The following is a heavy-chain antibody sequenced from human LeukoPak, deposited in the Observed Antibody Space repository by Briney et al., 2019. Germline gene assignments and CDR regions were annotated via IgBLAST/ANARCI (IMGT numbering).Heavy chain of an antibody. J-gene: IGHJ3*02. CDR1: GYTFPNYG. CDR3: ARDQSVRLLQTSSTYFKHVFAI. D-gene: IGHD6-13*01. CDR2: ISAYNGNT. Sequence: ASLKVSCKPSGYTFPNYGISWVRQAPGLGLEWMGWISAYNGNTNYAQKVQGRVTMTTDTSTSTAYMELRSLRFDDTAVYYCARDQSVRLLQTSSTYFKHVFAIWGQGSMVTVSS. V-gene: IGHV1-18*01.